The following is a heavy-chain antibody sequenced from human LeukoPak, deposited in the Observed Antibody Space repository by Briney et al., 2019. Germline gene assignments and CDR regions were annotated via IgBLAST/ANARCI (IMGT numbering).Heavy chain of an antibody. CDR1: GYTFTGYY. CDR2: INPNSGDT. CDR3: ARDPSNTSGWYIYFDY. J-gene: IGHJ4*02. V-gene: IGHV1-2*02. D-gene: IGHD6-19*01. Sequence: ASVKVSCKASGYTFTGYYMHWVRQAPGQGLDWMGWINPNSGDTNYAQKLQGRVTMTTDTSTSTAYMELRSLRSDDTAVYYCARDPSNTSGWYIYFDYWGQGTLVTVSS.